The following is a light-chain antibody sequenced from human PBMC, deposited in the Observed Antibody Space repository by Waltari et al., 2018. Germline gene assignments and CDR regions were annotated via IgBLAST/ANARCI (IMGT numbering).Light chain of an antibody. J-gene: IGLJ3*02. CDR1: SGYSDYR. CDR2: VGAGGPEG. CDR3: GADHGTGGDFGFV. V-gene: IGLV9-49*01. Sequence: QPVLTQSPSASASLGASVTLTCTLSSGYSDYRVDWFQQRPGKGPRFVMRVGAGGPEGSQGDGSPDRFSFSGSGLSRHLIIKNVQEEDESDYYCGADHGTGGDFGFVFGGGTRLTVL.